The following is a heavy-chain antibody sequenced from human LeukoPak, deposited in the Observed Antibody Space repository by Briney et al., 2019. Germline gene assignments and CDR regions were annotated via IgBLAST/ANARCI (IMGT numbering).Heavy chain of an antibody. D-gene: IGHD1-26*01. CDR1: GFIFRNYA. CDR3: AKLLVGATRDFDY. Sequence: PGGSLRLSCAASGFIFRNYAMHWVRQAPGKGLEWVAFIRDDGYNKYYADSVKGRFTISRDNSKNTLYLQMNSLRAEDTALYYCAKLLVGATRDFDYWGQGTLVTVSS. V-gene: IGHV3-30*02. CDR2: IRDDGYNK. J-gene: IGHJ4*02.